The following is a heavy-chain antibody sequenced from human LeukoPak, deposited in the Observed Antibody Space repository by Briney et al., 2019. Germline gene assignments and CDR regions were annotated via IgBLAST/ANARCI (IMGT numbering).Heavy chain of an antibody. CDR3: ARTRRYYYDSSGYHY. D-gene: IGHD3-22*01. Sequence: TPETLSLTCAVYGGSFSGYYWSWIRQPPGKGLEWIGEINHSGSTNYNPSLKSRVTISVDTSKNQFSLKLSSVTAADTAVYYCARTRRYYYDSSGYHYWGQGTLVTVSS. CDR2: INHSGST. CDR1: GGSFSGYY. V-gene: IGHV4-34*01. J-gene: IGHJ4*02.